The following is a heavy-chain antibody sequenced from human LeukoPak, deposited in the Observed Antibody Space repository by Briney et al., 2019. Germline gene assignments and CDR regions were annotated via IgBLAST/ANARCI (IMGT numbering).Heavy chain of an antibody. CDR2: IFHSGST. CDR1: GGSINSSSYY. J-gene: IGHJ4*02. V-gene: IGHV4-39*01. D-gene: IGHD6-13*01. Sequence: SETLSLTCTVSGGSINSSSYYWGWIRQPPGKGPEWIGNIFHSGSTYYNPPLKSRVTISVDTSKNQFSLKLNSVTAADTAVYYCARLVAAAGMLLDYWGQGTLVTVSS. CDR3: ARLVAAAGMLLDY.